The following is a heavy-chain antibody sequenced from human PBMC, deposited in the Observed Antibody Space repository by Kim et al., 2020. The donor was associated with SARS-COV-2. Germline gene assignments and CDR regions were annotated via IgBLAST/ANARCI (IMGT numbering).Heavy chain of an antibody. J-gene: IGHJ6*02. Sequence: FQGRVTITADKSTSTAYMELSSLRSEDTAVYYCARAKGAYYYYYYGMDVWGQGTTVTVSS. CDR3: ARAKGAYYYYYYGMDV. V-gene: IGHV1-69*04.